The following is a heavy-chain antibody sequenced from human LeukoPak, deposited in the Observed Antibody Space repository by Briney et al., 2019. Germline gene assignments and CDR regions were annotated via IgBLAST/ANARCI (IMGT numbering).Heavy chain of an antibody. D-gene: IGHD1-26*01. CDR3: ARDLAMYSPDLDY. CDR2: IDPNSGDA. J-gene: IGHJ4*02. Sequence: ASVKVSCKASGYSFTGYFIHWVRQAPGQGLEWMGCIDPNSGDAKYAQKFQGRVSMPRDTSTRTAYMELSRLRSDDTAVFYCARDLAMYSPDLDYWGQGTLVTVSS. V-gene: IGHV1-2*02. CDR1: GYSFTGYF.